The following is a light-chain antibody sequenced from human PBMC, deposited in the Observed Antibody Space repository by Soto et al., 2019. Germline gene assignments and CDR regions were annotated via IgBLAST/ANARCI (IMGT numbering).Light chain of an antibody. CDR1: QSVSSSF. CDR3: HQYGSSPYT. J-gene: IGKJ2*01. Sequence: EIVLTQSPGTLSLSPGEGATLSCRASQSVSSSFLAWYQQKPGQAPRLLIYGASSRASGIPYRFSGSGSGTDFTLTISGLDPEDFAVYYCHQYGSSPYTFGQGTKLEIK. V-gene: IGKV3-20*01. CDR2: GAS.